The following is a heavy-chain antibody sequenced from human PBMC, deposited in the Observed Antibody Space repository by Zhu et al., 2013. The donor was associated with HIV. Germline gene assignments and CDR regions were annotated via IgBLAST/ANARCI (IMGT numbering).Heavy chain of an antibody. CDR2: VSGSGGST. CDR1: GFTFSSYA. V-gene: IGHV3-23*01. J-gene: IGHJ2*01. Sequence: EVQLLESGGGLVQPGGSLRLSCAASGFTFSSYAMSWVRQAPGKGLGWVSAVSGSGGSTYFADSVKGRFTISRDNSKNTLYLQMNSLRAEDTAVYYCAKGIAEAGRGDWYFDLWGRGTLVTVSS. D-gene: IGHD6-19*01. CDR3: AKGIAEAGRGDWYFDL.